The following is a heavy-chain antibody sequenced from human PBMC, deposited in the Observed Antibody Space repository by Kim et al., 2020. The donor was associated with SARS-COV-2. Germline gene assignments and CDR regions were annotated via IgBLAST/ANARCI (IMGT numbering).Heavy chain of an antibody. Sequence: SETLSLTCTVSGGSIMTSGYDWGWIRQPPGKGLEWIGSIYYGGITYNNPSLKSRDTISADRSKNQFSLKLSSVTAADTAVYYCARRRLNDAYDIWGRGTMVIVSS. V-gene: IGHV4-39*01. J-gene: IGHJ3*02. CDR3: ARRRLNDAYDI. CDR2: IYYGGIT. CDR1: GGSIMTSGYD.